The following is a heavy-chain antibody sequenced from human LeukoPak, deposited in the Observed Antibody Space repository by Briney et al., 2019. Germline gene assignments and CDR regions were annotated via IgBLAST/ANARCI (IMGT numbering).Heavy chain of an antibody. CDR2: ISTSGTTI. Sequence: PGGSLRLSCLASGFTFSDYYMNWIRYTPGKGLEWISYISTSGTTISYADSVKGRFTISRDNGRNSLYLQMNSLRAEDTAVYYCARERFYYDSSGLTGFAPWGQGTLVTVSS. J-gene: IGHJ5*02. V-gene: IGHV3-11*04. CDR1: GFTFSDYY. CDR3: ARERFYYDSSGLTGFAP. D-gene: IGHD3-22*01.